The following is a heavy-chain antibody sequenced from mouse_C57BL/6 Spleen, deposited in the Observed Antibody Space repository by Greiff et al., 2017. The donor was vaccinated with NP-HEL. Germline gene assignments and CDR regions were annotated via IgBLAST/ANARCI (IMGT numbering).Heavy chain of an antibody. J-gene: IGHJ4*01. CDR2: ISYDGSN. Sequence: EVQLQQSGPGLVKPSQSLSLTCSVTGYSITSGYYWNWIRQFPGNKLEWMGYISYDGSNNYNPSLKNRISITRDTSKNQFFLKLNSVTTEDTATYYCARRAVFYYAMDYWGQGTSVTVSS. V-gene: IGHV3-6*01. CDR1: GYSITSGYY. CDR3: ARRAVFYYAMDY.